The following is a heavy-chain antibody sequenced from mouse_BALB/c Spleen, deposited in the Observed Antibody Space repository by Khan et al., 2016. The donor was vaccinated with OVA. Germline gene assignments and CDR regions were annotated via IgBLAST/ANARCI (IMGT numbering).Heavy chain of an antibody. CDR2: IWSDGST. J-gene: IGHJ4*01. V-gene: IGHV2-6-1*01. Sequence: VQLQESGPGLAAPSQSLSITCTISGFSLTNYGVHWVRQPPGKGLEWLVVIWSDGSTNYNSVLKSRLTITKDNSQSQVFLKMNRLQTDDTAIYVCARQPYYHYNIMDYWGQGTSVTVSS. CDR3: ARQPYYHYNIMDY. CDR1: GFSLTNYG. D-gene: IGHD2-10*01.